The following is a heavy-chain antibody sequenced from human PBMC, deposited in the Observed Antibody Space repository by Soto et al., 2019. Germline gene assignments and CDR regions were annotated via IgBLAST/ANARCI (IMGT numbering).Heavy chain of an antibody. CDR2: ISNNGAHT. CDR1: GFTFSNYE. D-gene: IGHD6-13*01. CDR3: ARRGYGSRWPNVYMDV. J-gene: IGHJ6*03. Sequence: EAQLVGSGGGLVQPGGSLRLSCAASGFTFSNYEMHWVRQAPGKGLEYVSGISNNGAHTDYAKSVKGRFTISRDNSENTLYLQMGSLRAEDMAPYYCARRGYGSRWPNVYMDVWGKGTTVTVSS. V-gene: IGHV3-64*01.